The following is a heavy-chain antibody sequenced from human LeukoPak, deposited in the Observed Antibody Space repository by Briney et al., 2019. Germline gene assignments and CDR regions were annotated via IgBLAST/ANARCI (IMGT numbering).Heavy chain of an antibody. CDR2: ISSSGTYI. CDR3: AELGITMIGGV. J-gene: IGHJ6*04. D-gene: IGHD3-10*02. Sequence: GGSLRLSCAASGFTFSTYNMNWVRQAPGKGLEWVSSISSSGTYIYYADSVKGRFTISRDNAKNSLYLQMNSLRAEDTAVYYCAELGITMIGGVWGKGTTVTISS. V-gene: IGHV3-21*01. CDR1: GFTFSTYN.